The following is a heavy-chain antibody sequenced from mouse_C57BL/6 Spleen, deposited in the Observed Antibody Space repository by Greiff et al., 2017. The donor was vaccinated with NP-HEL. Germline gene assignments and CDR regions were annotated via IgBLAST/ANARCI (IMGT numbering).Heavy chain of an antibody. Sequence: EVQGVESGGGLVQPGGSLKLSCAASGFTFSDYGMAWVRQAPRKGPEWVAFISNLAYSIYYADTVTGRFTISRENAKNTLYLEMSSLRSEDTAMYYCARHKTGTDYAMDYWGQGTSVTVSS. J-gene: IGHJ4*01. CDR1: GFTFSDYG. CDR3: ARHKTGTDYAMDY. CDR2: ISNLAYSI. V-gene: IGHV5-15*01. D-gene: IGHD4-1*01.